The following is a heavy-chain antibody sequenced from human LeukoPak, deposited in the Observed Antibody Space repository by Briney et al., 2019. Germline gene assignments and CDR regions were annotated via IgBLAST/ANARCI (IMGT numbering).Heavy chain of an antibody. D-gene: IGHD3-22*01. Sequence: GGSLRLSCAASGFTFSDYWMSWVRQAPGKGLEWVSAISGSGGSTYYADSVKGRFTISRDNSKNTLYLQMNSLRAEDTAVYYCAKGDHSSGYSSDYWGQGTLVTVSS. CDR1: GFTFSDYW. V-gene: IGHV3-23*01. CDR3: AKGDHSSGYSSDY. CDR2: ISGSGGST. J-gene: IGHJ4*02.